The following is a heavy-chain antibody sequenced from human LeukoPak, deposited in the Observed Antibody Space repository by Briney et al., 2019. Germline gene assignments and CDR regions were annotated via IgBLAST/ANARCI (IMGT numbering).Heavy chain of an antibody. Sequence: ASVKVSCKASGYTFPSYFMHWVRQAPGQGLEWMGIINPTGGSTTYAQKFQGRVTMTRDTSTSTVYMELSSLRSDDTAVYYCAGTAARRFDYWGQGTQVTVSS. CDR2: INPTGGST. V-gene: IGHV1-46*01. CDR1: GYTFPSYF. J-gene: IGHJ4*02. CDR3: AGTAARRFDY. D-gene: IGHD6-6*01.